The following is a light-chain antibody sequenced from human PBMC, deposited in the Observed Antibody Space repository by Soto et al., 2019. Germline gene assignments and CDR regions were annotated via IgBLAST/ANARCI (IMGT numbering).Light chain of an antibody. J-gene: IGKJ1*01. V-gene: IGKV3-11*01. Sequence: EGVLTQSPATLSLSPGERATLSCRASQTVGSYLAWYQQKPGQAPRLLIYESSNRATGIPARFSGSGSGTDFTLTISSLEPEDFAVYYCQQRSNWRWTFGQGTKVDIK. CDR1: QTVGSY. CDR3: QQRSNWRWT. CDR2: ESS.